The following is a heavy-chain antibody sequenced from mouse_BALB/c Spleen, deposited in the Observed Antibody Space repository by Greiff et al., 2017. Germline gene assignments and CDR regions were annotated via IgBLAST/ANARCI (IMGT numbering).Heavy chain of an antibody. Sequence: QVQLQQSGAGLVKPGASVKLSCKASGYTFTEYSIHWVKQRPGQGLEWIGWFYPGSGSIKYNEKFKDKATLTADKSSSTVYMKLSSLTSEDSAVYFCARQNYDGFFDYWGQGTTLTVSA. V-gene: IGHV1-62-2*01. CDR3: ARQNYDGFFDY. CDR1: GYTFTEYS. CDR2: FYPGSGSI. D-gene: IGHD2-3*01. J-gene: IGHJ2*01.